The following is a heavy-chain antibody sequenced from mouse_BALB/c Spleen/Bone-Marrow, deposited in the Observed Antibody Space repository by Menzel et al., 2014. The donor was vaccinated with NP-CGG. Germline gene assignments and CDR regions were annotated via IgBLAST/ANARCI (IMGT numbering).Heavy chain of an antibody. V-gene: IGHV3-2*02. CDR2: ISYSGST. CDR1: GYSITSDSA. D-gene: IGHD2-1*01. Sequence: VQLKESGPGLVKPSQSLSLTCTVTGYSITSDSAWNWIRQFPGNKLEWMAYISYSGSTTYNPSLKSRISTTRDTSKNQFFLQLNSVTTEDTATYYCARRGYYGTFLFAYWGQGTLVTVSA. CDR3: ARRGYYGTFLFAY. J-gene: IGHJ3*01.